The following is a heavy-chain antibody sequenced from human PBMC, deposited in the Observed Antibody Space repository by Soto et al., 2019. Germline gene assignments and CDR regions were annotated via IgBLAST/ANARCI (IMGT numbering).Heavy chain of an antibody. CDR2: SDYSGSS. J-gene: IGHJ5*02. CDR1: GGSIFSGGYY. D-gene: IGHD1-20*01. V-gene: IGHV4-31*03. CDR3: ARGITSRASWFDP. Sequence: PSETLSLTCTVSGGSIFSGGYYWSWLRQLPGKGLEWIGCSDYSGSSRYNPSLKSRVTISIDMSKNHFSLKLSSVTAADTAVYYCARGITSRASWFDPWGKGTLVTVS.